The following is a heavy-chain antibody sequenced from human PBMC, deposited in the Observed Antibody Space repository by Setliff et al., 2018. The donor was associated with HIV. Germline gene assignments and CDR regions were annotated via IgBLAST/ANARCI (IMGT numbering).Heavy chain of an antibody. D-gene: IGHD2-21*02. CDR2: INPLLGTT. J-gene: IGHJ4*02. Sequence: SVKVSCKTSEGTFSSYAISWVRQAPGQGLEWVGGINPLLGTTNFAKKFQGRVTITRDTSASTAYMELSSLRPEDTAVYYCASPTAIPHWGQGTLVTVSS. CDR1: EGTFSSYA. V-gene: IGHV1-69*05. CDR3: ASPTAIPH.